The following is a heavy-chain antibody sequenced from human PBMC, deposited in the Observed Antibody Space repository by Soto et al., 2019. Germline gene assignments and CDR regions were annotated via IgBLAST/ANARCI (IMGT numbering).Heavy chain of an antibody. CDR2: ISYDGSNK. D-gene: IGHD3-16*01. Sequence: QVQLVESGGGVIQPGRSLRLSCAASGFTFSSYAMHWVRQAPGKGLEWVAVISYDGSNKYYEDSVKGRFTISRDNSKNTLYLQMISLRAEDTAVYYCARLRRDWYFDLWGRGTLVTVSS. V-gene: IGHV3-30-3*01. CDR1: GFTFSSYA. J-gene: IGHJ2*01. CDR3: ARLRRDWYFDL.